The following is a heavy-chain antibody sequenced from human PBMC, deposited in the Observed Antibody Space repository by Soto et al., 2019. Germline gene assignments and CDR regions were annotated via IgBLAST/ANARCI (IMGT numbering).Heavy chain of an antibody. Sequence: QVQLVESGGGVVQPGRSLRLSCAASGFTFSSYGMHWVRQAPGKGLEWVAVISYDGTAEYYADSTRGRFTISRDIPKSTTYLVINNVRREDTAMYYCARVATRLQSMEVLEYWGQGTLVTVPS. D-gene: IGHD2-21*02. J-gene: IGHJ4*02. CDR3: ARVATRLQSMEVLEY. CDR1: GFTFSSYG. CDR2: ISYDGTAE. V-gene: IGHV3-30*03.